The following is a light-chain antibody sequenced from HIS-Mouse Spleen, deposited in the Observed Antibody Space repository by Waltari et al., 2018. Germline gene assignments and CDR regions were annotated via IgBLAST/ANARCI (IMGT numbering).Light chain of an antibody. Sequence: QSALTQPPSASGSPGQSVTISCTGTSSDVGGYNYVSWYQQNPGKAPKLMIYEVSKRPSGVPDRFPGSKSGNTASLTVSGLQAEDEADYYCSSYAGSNNLFGGGTKLTVL. CDR1: SSDVGGYNY. J-gene: IGLJ2*01. CDR3: SSYAGSNNL. V-gene: IGLV2-8*01. CDR2: EVS.